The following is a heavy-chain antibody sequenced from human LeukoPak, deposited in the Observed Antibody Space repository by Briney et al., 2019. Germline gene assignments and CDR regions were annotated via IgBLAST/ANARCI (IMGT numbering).Heavy chain of an antibody. CDR3: ARGGWFGDYYYYGMDV. D-gene: IGHD3-10*01. J-gene: IGHJ6*02. Sequence: ASVKVSCKASGYTFTSYDINWVRQPTGQGLEWMGWMNPNSGNRGYAQKFQGRVTMTRNTSISTAYMELSSLRSEDTAVYYCARGGWFGDYYYYGMDVWGQGTTVTVSS. CDR2: MNPNSGNR. V-gene: IGHV1-8*01. CDR1: GYTFTSYD.